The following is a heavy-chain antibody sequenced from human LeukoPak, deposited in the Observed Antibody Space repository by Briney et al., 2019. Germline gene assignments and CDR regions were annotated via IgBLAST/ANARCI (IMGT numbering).Heavy chain of an antibody. J-gene: IGHJ5*02. V-gene: IGHV4-34*01. CDR1: GGSFSGDF. D-gene: IGHD3-10*01. Sequence: SETLSLTCAVYGGSFSGDFWSWIRQSPGKGLEWIGEINHGGSTTYNPSLQSRVTISVDTSKKQFSLKLSSVTAADTAVYYCARHVGFITMVRGVINNNWFDPWGQGTLVTVSS. CDR2: INHGGST. CDR3: ARHVGFITMVRGVINNNWFDP.